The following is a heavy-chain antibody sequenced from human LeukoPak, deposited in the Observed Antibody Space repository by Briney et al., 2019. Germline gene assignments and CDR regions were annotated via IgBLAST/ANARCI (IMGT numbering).Heavy chain of an antibody. V-gene: IGHV4-59*01. CDR3: ARVAWIQLWLYPDY. J-gene: IGHJ4*02. Sequence: SETLSLTSTVSGGSISSYYWSWIRQPPGKGLEWIGYIYYSGSTNYNPSLKSRVTISVDTSKNQLSLKLSSVTAADTAVYYCARVAWIQLWLYPDYWGQGTLVTVSS. D-gene: IGHD5-18*01. CDR2: IYYSGST. CDR1: GGSISSYY.